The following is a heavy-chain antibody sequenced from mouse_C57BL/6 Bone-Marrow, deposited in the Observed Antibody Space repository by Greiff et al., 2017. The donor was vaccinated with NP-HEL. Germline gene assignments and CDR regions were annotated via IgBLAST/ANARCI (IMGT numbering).Heavy chain of an antibody. Sequence: EVKLMESGEGLVKPGGSLKLSCAASGFTFSSYAMSWVRQTPEKRLEWVAYISSGGDYIYYADTVKGRFTISRDNARNTLYLQMSSLKSEDTAMYYCTRALIYDGYYPYAMDYWGQGTSVTVSS. J-gene: IGHJ4*01. D-gene: IGHD2-3*01. CDR3: TRALIYDGYYPYAMDY. CDR2: ISSGGDYI. CDR1: GFTFSSYA. V-gene: IGHV5-9-1*02.